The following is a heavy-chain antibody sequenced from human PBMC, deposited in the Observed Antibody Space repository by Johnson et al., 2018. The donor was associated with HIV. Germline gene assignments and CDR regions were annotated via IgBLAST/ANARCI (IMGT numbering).Heavy chain of an antibody. CDR1: GFTFSSYA. D-gene: IGHD6-13*01. V-gene: IGHV3-30-3*01. Sequence: QVQLVESGGGVVQPGRSLRLSCAASGFTFSSYAMHWVRQAPGKGLEWVAVISYAGSNKSYADSVKGRFTISRDNSKNTLYLQMNSLRAEDTAVYYCAKDPRSSSWYWDAFDIWGQGTMVTVSS. CDR2: ISYAGSNK. CDR3: AKDPRSSSWYWDAFDI. J-gene: IGHJ3*02.